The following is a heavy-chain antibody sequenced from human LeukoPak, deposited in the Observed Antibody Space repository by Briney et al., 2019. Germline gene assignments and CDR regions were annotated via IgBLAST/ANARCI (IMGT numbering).Heavy chain of an antibody. Sequence: GGSLRLSCAASGFTFSAYWMHWVRQVPGKGLVWVANIKQDGSEKYYVDSVKGRFTISRDNAKNSLYLQMNSLRAEDTAVYYCARDFFPGFSRQSGAGLSPWGQGTLVTVSS. CDR1: GFTFSAYW. J-gene: IGHJ5*02. V-gene: IGHV3-7*01. D-gene: IGHD3-10*01. CDR2: IKQDGSEK. CDR3: ARDFFPGFSRQSGAGLSP.